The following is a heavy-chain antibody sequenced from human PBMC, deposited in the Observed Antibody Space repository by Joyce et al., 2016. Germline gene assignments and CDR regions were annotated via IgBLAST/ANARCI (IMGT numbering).Heavy chain of an antibody. CDR2: IIPVLDIS. V-gene: IGHV1-69*02. J-gene: IGHJ1*01. CDR1: GGTFSNYP. D-gene: IGHD2-21*02. Sequence: QVQLVQSGAEVKKPGSSVKVSCKVSGGTFSNYPVTWVRQAPGQGLEWMGMIIPVLDISNYAQKFQGRVTITADTSTSTAYMELNSLRYDDTAVYYCARGRAYCGGDCYSGDFQHWGQGTQVTVSS. CDR3: ARGRAYCGGDCYSGDFQH.